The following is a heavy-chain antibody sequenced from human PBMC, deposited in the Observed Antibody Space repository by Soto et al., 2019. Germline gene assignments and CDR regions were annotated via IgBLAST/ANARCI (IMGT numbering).Heavy chain of an antibody. CDR3: TTEAMVRGVIITRTRDY. CDR2: IKSKTDGGTT. Sequence: EVQLVESGGGLVKPGGSLRLSCAASGFTFSNAWMSWVRQAPGKGLEWVGRIKSKTDGGTTDYAAPMKGRFTISRDDSKNTLYLKMNSLNTEDTAVYYCTTEAMVRGVIITRTRDYWGQGTLVTVSS. V-gene: IGHV3-15*01. CDR1: GFTFSNAW. D-gene: IGHD3-10*01. J-gene: IGHJ4*02.